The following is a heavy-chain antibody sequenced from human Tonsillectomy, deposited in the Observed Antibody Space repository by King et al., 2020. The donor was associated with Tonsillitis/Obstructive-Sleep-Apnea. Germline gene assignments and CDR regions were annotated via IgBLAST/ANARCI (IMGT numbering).Heavy chain of an antibody. D-gene: IGHD1-1*01. J-gene: IGHJ3*02. CDR3: VRDPKRGFQTQPGFDM. CDR1: GYTFTSYY. V-gene: IGHV1-46*01. CDR2: INPSGGST. Sequence: VQLVQSGAEVREPGASVKVSCKASGYTFTSYYIHWVRQAPGQGLEWMGIINPSGGSTSYAQKFQGRVTMTRDTSTSTAYMELSSLRSEDAAVYYCVRDPKRGFQTQPGFDMGGRGTMVTVP.